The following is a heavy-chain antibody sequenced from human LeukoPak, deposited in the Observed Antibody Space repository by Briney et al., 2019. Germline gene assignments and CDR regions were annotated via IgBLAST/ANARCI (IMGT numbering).Heavy chain of an antibody. CDR3: AKTTVGYSSGRFPGWPADY. D-gene: IGHD2-15*01. V-gene: IGHV3-23*01. Sequence: PGGSLRLSCTASGFAFGSYAMYWVRQAPGKGLEWVSGIFGSGGSAHYADSAKGRFTISRDNSKNTVYLEMNSLGVEDTAVYYCAKTTVGYSSGRFPGWPADYWGQGTLVTVSS. CDR1: GFAFGSYA. CDR2: IFGSGGSA. J-gene: IGHJ4*02.